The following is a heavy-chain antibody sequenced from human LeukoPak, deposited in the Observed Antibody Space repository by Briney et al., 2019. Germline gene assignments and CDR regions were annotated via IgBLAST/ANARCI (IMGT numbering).Heavy chain of an antibody. J-gene: IGHJ4*02. Sequence: PGGSLRLFCEASGLTFSSYWMSWVRQAAGKGLEWVANIKQDGSENYYVDSVKSRFTISRDKAKNSLYLQMNSLRAEDTAVYYCARDAPIEYYDFWSGYYSGHTSYGSDYWGQGTLVTVSS. CDR3: ARDAPIEYYDFWSGYYSGHTSYGSDY. D-gene: IGHD3-3*01. CDR1: GLTFSSYW. CDR2: IKQDGSEN. V-gene: IGHV3-7*05.